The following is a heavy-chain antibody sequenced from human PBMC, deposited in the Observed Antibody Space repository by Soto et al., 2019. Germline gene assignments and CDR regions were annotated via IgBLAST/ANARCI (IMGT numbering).Heavy chain of an antibody. Sequence: ASVKVSCKASGYTFTSYAMHWVRQAPGQRLAWMGWINAGNGNTKYSQKFQGRVTITRDTSASTAYLELSSLRSEDTAVYYCASPHPRDGTDPFDIWGQGTMVTVSS. J-gene: IGHJ3*02. CDR1: GYTFTSYA. V-gene: IGHV1-3*01. CDR2: INAGNGNT. D-gene: IGHD6-13*01. CDR3: ASPHPRDGTDPFDI.